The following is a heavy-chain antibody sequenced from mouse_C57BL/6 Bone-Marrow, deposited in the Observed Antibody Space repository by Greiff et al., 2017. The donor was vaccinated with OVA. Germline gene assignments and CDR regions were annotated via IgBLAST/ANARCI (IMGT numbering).Heavy chain of an antibody. J-gene: IGHJ2*01. CDR3: ATAQAHY. CDR2: IDPSDSYT. CDR1: GYTFTSYW. D-gene: IGHD3-2*02. Sequence: QVQLQQPGAELVKPGASVKLSCKASGYTFTSYWMQWVKQRPGQGLEWIGEIDPSDSYTNYNQKFKGKATLTVDTSSSTAYMQLSSLTSEDSAVYYCATAQAHYWGKGTTLTVSS. V-gene: IGHV1-50*01.